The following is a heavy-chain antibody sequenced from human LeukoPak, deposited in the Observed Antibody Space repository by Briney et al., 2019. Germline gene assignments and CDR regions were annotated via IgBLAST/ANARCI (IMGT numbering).Heavy chain of an antibody. Sequence: PSETLSLTCTVSGGSISSSSYYWGWIRQPPGKWLEWIGSIYYIGSTYYNPSLKSRVTISVDTSKNQFSLKLSSVTAADTAVYYCARQAPTSSSWYVAAQRGRYYFDYWGQGTLVTVSS. CDR1: GGSISSSSYY. CDR3: ARQAPTSSSWYVAAQRGRYYFDY. CDR2: IYYIGST. J-gene: IGHJ4*02. D-gene: IGHD6-13*01. V-gene: IGHV4-39*01.